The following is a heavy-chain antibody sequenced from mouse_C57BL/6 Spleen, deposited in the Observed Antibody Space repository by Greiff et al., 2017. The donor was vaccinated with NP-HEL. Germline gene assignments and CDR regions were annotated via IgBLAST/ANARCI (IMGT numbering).Heavy chain of an antibody. D-gene: IGHD3-3*01. CDR3: ARGKNLGHVDY. CDR1: GYTFTSYT. V-gene: IGHV1-4*01. CDR2: INPSSGYT. Sequence: QVQLQQSGAELARPGASVKMSCKASGYTFTSYTMHWVKQRPGQGLEWIGYINPSSGYTKYNQKFKDKATLTADKSSSTAYMQLSSLTSEDSAVYYCARGKNLGHVDYWGQGTTLTVSS. J-gene: IGHJ2*01.